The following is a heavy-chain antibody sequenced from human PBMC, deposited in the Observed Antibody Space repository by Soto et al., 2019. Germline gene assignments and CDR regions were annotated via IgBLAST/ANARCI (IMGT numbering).Heavy chain of an antibody. V-gene: IGHV1-69*13. CDR1: GGTFSSYA. CDR3: ASPPTWSGSRYYFDY. D-gene: IGHD3-3*01. J-gene: IGHJ4*02. CDR2: IIPIFGTA. Sequence: GASVKVSCKASGGTFSSYAISWVRQAPGQGLEWMGGIIPIFGTANYAQKFQGRVTITADESTSTAYMELSSLRSEDTAVYYCASPPTWSGSRYYFDYWGQGTLVTVSS.